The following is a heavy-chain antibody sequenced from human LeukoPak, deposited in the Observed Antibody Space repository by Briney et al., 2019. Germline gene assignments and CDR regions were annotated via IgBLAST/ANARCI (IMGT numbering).Heavy chain of an antibody. CDR2: INSDGSWT. J-gene: IGHJ4*02. Sequence: GGSLRLSCAASGNYWMHWVRQAPGKGLVWVSHINSDGSWTSYADSVKGRFTISKDDAKNTVYLQMNNLRAEDTAVYYCVSFYETYWGRGTLVTVSS. V-gene: IGHV3-74*01. CDR3: VSFYETY. CDR1: GNYW. D-gene: IGHD2-2*01.